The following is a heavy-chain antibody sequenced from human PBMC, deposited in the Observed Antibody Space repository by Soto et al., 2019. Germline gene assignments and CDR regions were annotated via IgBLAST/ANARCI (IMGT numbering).Heavy chain of an antibody. V-gene: IGHV4-4*07. CDR1: GGSISSYY. Sequence: LSLTCTVSGGSISSYYWSWIRQPAGKGLEWIGRIYTSGSTNYNPSLKSRVTMSVDTSKNQFSLKLSSVTAADTAVYYCAREIQWAGIYYFDYWGQGTLVTVSS. D-gene: IGHD2-8*01. J-gene: IGHJ4*02. CDR3: AREIQWAGIYYFDY. CDR2: IYTSGST.